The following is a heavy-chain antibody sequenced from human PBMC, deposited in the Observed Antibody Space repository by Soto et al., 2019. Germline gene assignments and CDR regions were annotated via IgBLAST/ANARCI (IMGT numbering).Heavy chain of an antibody. CDR1: GWTFSSYS. Sequence: GGSLRLSCAASGWTFSSYSMNWVRQAPGKGLEWVSYISSSSSTIYYADSVKGRFTISRDNAKNSLYLQMNSLRAEDTAVYYCARDPAEYYDFWSGYYTFFDYWGQGTLVTVSS. J-gene: IGHJ4*02. V-gene: IGHV3-48*01. CDR2: ISSSSSTI. CDR3: ARDPAEYYDFWSGYYTFFDY. D-gene: IGHD3-3*01.